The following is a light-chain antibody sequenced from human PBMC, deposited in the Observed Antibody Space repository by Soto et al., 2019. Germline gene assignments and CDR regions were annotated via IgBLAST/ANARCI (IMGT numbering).Light chain of an antibody. CDR2: GAS. V-gene: IGKV3-20*01. CDR3: QQYASSPET. CDR1: QTVSSNF. Sequence: EMVLSQSPDTPSVSPGERATPSCRSSQTVSSNFLAWYQQRPGQAPRLLIYGASSRAAGIPDRFSGSGSGTDFTLTISRLEPEDLAVYYCQQYASSPETFGQGTKVDIK. J-gene: IGKJ1*01.